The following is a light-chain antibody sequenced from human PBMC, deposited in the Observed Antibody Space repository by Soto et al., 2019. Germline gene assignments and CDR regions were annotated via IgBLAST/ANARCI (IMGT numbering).Light chain of an antibody. CDR2: WAS. V-gene: IGKV4-1*01. Sequence: DIVMTQSPDSLAVSLGERATINCTSSQNNKNYLAWYQQKAGQPPKLIIDWASTRASGVPDRFSGSGSGTDFTLTISSLQAEDVAVYYCQHYYSSWTFGQGTKVEIK. J-gene: IGKJ1*01. CDR1: QNNKNY. CDR3: QHYYSSWT.